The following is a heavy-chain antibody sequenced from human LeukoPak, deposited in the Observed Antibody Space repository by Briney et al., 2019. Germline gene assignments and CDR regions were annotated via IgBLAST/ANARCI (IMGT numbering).Heavy chain of an antibody. J-gene: IGHJ4*02. D-gene: IGHD3-16*02. CDR1: GGSTSSGGYS. CDR2: IYHSGST. V-gene: IGHV4-30-2*01. Sequence: SETLSLTCAVSGGSTSSGGYSWSWIRQPPGKGLEWIGYIYHSGSTYYNPSLKSRVTISVDRSKNQFSLKLSSVTAADTAVYYCARGVPSYDYVWGSYRFDYWGQGTLVTVSS. CDR3: ARGVPSYDYVWGSYRFDY.